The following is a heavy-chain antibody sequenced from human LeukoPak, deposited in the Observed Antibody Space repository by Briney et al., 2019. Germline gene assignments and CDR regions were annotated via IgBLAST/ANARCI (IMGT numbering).Heavy chain of an antibody. CDR2: ISSTGSTI. Sequence: PGGSLRLSCAASGFTFSSYEMNWVRQAPGKGLEWVSYISSTGSTIYYADSVKGRFTISRDNAKNSLYLQMNSLRAEDTAVYYCARDDYGSGSYYNWGQGTLVTVSS. V-gene: IGHV3-48*03. CDR1: GFTFSSYE. D-gene: IGHD3-10*01. J-gene: IGHJ4*02. CDR3: ARDDYGSGSYYN.